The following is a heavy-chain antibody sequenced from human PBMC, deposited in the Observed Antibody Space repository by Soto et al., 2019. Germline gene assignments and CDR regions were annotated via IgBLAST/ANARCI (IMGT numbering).Heavy chain of an antibody. CDR1: GFTFSSYA. J-gene: IGHJ6*02. V-gene: IGHV3-30-3*01. Sequence: QVQLVESGGGVVRPGRSLRLSCAASGFTFSSYAMHWVRQAPGKGLEWVAVISYDGSNKYYADSVKGRFTISRDNSKNTLYLQMNSLRAEDTAVYYCARRSKTKVALYYYYGMDVWGQGTTVTVSS. CDR2: ISYDGSNK. CDR3: ARRSKTKVALYYYYGMDV.